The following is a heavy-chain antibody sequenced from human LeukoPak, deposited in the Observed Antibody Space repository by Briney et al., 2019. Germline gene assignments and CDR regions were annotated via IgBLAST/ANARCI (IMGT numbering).Heavy chain of an antibody. D-gene: IGHD3-22*01. V-gene: IGHV3-48*04. CDR1: GFTFSSYS. Sequence: GGSLRLSCAASGFTFSSYSMNWVRQAPGKGLEWVSYISSSSSTIYYADSVKGRFTISRDNAKNSLYLQMNSLRAEDTAVYYCARDRGGYYYDSSGDFPMDVWGQGTTVTVSS. CDR2: ISSSSSTI. CDR3: ARDRGGYYYDSSGDFPMDV. J-gene: IGHJ6*02.